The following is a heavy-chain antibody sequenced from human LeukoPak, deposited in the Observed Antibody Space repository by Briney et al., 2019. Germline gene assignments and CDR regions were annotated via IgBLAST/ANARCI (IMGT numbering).Heavy chain of an antibody. CDR3: ARVDGSGSYFYYYYGMDV. V-gene: IGHV3-23*01. J-gene: IGHJ6*02. CDR1: GFTFRSYA. D-gene: IGHD3-10*01. Sequence: PGGSLRLSCAASGFTFRSYAMSWVRQAPGKGLEWVSAISGSGGSTDYADSVRGRFTISRDNSKNTLYLQMNSLRAEDTAVYYCARVDGSGSYFYYYYGMDVWGQGTTVTVSS. CDR2: ISGSGGST.